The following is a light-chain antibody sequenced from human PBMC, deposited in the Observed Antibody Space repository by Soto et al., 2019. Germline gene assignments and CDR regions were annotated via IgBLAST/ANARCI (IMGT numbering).Light chain of an antibody. V-gene: IGKV3D-20*02. J-gene: IGKJ4*01. CDR3: QQRVNWPPT. CDR1: QSVGSDY. CDR2: GAS. Sequence: EVVLTQSPATLSVSPGARAALSCRASQSVGSDYSAWYQQKPGQAPRILIFGASSRASGVPRRFSAGGSGTDLTIIISGLQPEDCEIYYCQQRVNWPPTFGGGTKVDIK.